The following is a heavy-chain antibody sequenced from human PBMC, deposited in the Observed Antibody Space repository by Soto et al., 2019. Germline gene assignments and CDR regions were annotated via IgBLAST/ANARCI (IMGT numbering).Heavy chain of an antibody. CDR2: IKPDGSEK. J-gene: IGHJ4*02. V-gene: IGHV3-7*05. CDR1: GFTFSSYW. Sequence: HPGGSLRLSCAASGFTFSSYWMSWVRQAPGKGLEWVANIKPDGSEKYYVDSVKGRFTISRDNAKNSLYLQMNSLRAEDTAVYYCAIDRYSSWFGPPAGYFDYWGQGTLVTVSS. D-gene: IGHD6-19*01. CDR3: AIDRYSSWFGPPAGYFDY.